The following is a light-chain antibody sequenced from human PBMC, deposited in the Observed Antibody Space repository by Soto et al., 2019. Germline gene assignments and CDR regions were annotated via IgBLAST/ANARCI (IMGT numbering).Light chain of an antibody. CDR2: RNN. V-gene: IGLV1-44*01. J-gene: IGLJ1*01. Sequence: QSVLTQTPSASGTPGQRVTISCSGSSSNIGGNSINWYQHLPGTAPKLLIYRNNQRPSGVPDRFSGSKSGTSASLAISGLQSEDEADYYCVAWDDSLNGYVFGTGTKVTVL. CDR3: VAWDDSLNGYV. CDR1: SSNIGGNS.